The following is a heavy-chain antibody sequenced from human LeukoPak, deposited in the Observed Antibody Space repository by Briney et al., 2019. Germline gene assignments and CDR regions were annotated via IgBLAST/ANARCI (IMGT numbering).Heavy chain of an antibody. CDR1: RFTFSSYS. V-gene: IGHV3-21*01. J-gene: IGHJ6*02. CDR2: ISSSSSYI. Sequence: PGGSLRLSCAASRFTFSSYSMNWVRQAPGKGLEWVSSISSSSSYIYYADSVKGRFTISRDNAKNSVYLQMNSLRAEDTAVYYCARDTTVADWDYYYGMDVWGQGTTVTVSS. CDR3: ARDTTVADWDYYYGMDV. D-gene: IGHD4-23*01.